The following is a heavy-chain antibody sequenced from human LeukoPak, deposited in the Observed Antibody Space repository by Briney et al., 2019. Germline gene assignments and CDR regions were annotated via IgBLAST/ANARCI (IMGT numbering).Heavy chain of an antibody. J-gene: IGHJ4*02. Sequence: SETLSLTCAVYGGSFSGYYWSWIRQPPGKGLEWIGEINHSGSTNYNPSLKSRVTISVDTSKNQFSLKLSSVTAADTAVYYCARGLFDSSGYYPFDCWGQGTLVTVSS. CDR2: INHSGST. D-gene: IGHD3-22*01. CDR3: ARGLFDSSGYYPFDC. CDR1: GGSFSGYY. V-gene: IGHV4-34*01.